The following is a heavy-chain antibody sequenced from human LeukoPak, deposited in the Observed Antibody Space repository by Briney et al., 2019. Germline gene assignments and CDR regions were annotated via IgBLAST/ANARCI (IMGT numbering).Heavy chain of an antibody. CDR3: ARSTYSSGWYWDY. D-gene: IGHD6-19*01. CDR1: GHSISSGYY. V-gene: IGHV4-38-2*01. J-gene: IGHJ4*02. Sequence: SETLSLTCAVSGHSISSGYYWGWIRQPPGKGLEWIGSFYHSGSTDHNPSLKSRVTISADTSKNQFALKLSSVTAADTVVYYCARSTYSSGWYWDYWGQGTLVTVSS. CDR2: FYHSGST.